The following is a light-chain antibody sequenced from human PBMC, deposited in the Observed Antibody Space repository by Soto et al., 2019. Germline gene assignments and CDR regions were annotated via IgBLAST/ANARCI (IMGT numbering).Light chain of an antibody. CDR3: SSYAGSNSWV. J-gene: IGLJ3*02. V-gene: IGLV2-8*01. CDR2: EVT. CDR1: SSDVGGYNY. Sequence: QSALTQPPSASGSPGQSVTISCTGTSSDVGGYNYVSWYQQHPDKAPKVMIYEVTKRPSGVPDRFSGSKSDNTASLTVSGLQADDEADYYCSSYAGSNSWVFGGGTKLTVL.